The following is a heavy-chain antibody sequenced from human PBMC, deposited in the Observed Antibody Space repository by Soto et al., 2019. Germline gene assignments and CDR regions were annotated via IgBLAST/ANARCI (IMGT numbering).Heavy chain of an antibody. J-gene: IGHJ6*02. D-gene: IGHD3-10*01. CDR2: LNGAGGST. CDR3: AAPRDEYGSGISWFTYGMDV. V-gene: IGHV3-23*01. CDR1: GFTFSDYA. Sequence: GGSLRLSCLASGFTFSDYAMTWVRRVPGRGLEWVSSLNGAGGSTYYADSVRGRFTISRDNSQNTLFLQMNRLTVDDTDIYYCAAPRDEYGSGISWFTYGMDVWGQGTTVTVSS.